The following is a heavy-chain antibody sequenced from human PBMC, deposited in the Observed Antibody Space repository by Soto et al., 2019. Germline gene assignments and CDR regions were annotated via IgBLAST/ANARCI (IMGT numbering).Heavy chain of an antibody. CDR1: GYTFTSYY. V-gene: IGHV1-46*03. D-gene: IGHD2-2*01. Sequence: GASVKVSCKASGYTFTSYYMHWVRQAPGQGLEWMGIINPSGGSTSYAQKFQGRVTMTRDTSTSTVYMELSSLRSEDTAVYYCARDRLKVVPAANLPHPLYYYYMDVWGKGTTVTVSS. J-gene: IGHJ6*03. CDR3: ARDRLKVVPAANLPHPLYYYYMDV. CDR2: INPSGGST.